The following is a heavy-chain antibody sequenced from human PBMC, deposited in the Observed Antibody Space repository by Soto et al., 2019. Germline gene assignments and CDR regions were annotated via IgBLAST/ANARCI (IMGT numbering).Heavy chain of an antibody. CDR2: ISYDGSNK. CDR1: GFTFSSYA. D-gene: IGHD2-2*01. J-gene: IGHJ1*01. V-gene: IGHV3-30-3*01. CDR3: ARVSVGVVPAAVLGYFQH. Sequence: QVQLVESGGGVVQPGRSLRLSCAASGFTFSSYAMHWVRQAPGKRLEWVAVISYDGSNKYYADSVKGRFTISRDNAKNRLYRQINRFCAENTAVYDCARVSVGVVPAAVLGYFQHWGQGTLVTVSS.